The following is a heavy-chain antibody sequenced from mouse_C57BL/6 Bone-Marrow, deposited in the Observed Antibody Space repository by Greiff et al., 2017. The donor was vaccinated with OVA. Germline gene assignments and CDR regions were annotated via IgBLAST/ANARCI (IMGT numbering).Heavy chain of an antibody. D-gene: IGHD1-1*01. CDR2: INPGSGGT. Sequence: VQLQESGAELVRPGTSVKVSCTASGYAFTNYLLEWVKQRPGQGLEWIGVINPGSGGTNYNEKFKGKATLTADKSSSTAYMQLSSLTSEDSAVYVGAHYGSSSWFAYWGQGTLVTVSA. J-gene: IGHJ3*01. CDR1: GYAFTNYL. CDR3: AHYGSSSWFAY. V-gene: IGHV1-54*01.